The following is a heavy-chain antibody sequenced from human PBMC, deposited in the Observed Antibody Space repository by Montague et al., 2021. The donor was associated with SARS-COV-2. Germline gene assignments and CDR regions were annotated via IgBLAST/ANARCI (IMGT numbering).Heavy chain of an antibody. V-gene: IGHV4-61*02. J-gene: IGHJ4*02. CDR2: VYTSGST. CDR1: GGSVATGEYF. D-gene: IGHD3-3*01. CDR3: VGDAYDPLDGH. Sequence: TLSLTCTVSGGSVATGEYFWNWIRQPAGKGLEWIGRVYTSGSTTYIPSLNSRLTISLDTSKNWISLNLSSVTATDTAVYYCVGDAYDPLDGHWGQGTLVTVSS.